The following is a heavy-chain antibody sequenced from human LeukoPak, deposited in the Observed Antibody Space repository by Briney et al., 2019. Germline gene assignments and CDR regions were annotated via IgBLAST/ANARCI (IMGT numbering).Heavy chain of an antibody. CDR2: IYHSGST. J-gene: IGHJ4*02. D-gene: IGHD3-10*01. CDR1: GYSISSGYY. Sequence: SETLSLTCAASGYSISSGYYWGWIRQPPGKGLEWIGSIYHSGSTYYNPSPKSRVTISVDTSKNQFSLKLSSVTAADTAVYYCARKSWFGELLFDYWGQGTLVTVSS. V-gene: IGHV4-38-2*01. CDR3: ARKSWFGELLFDY.